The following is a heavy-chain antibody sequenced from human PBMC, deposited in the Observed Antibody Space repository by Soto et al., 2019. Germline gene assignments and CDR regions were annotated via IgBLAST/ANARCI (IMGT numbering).Heavy chain of an antibody. CDR2: IYTSGST. V-gene: IGHV4-4*07. D-gene: IGHD1-1*01. CDR3: ARAGDWNAWGGGWYFDY. J-gene: IGHJ4*02. Sequence: QVQLQELGPGLVKPSETLSLTCTVSGGSISSYYWSWIRQPAGKGLEWIGRIYTSGSTNYNPSLKSRVTMSVDPSKNQFPRELRSVAAAATAVYYCARAGDWNAWGGGWYFDYWGQGTLVTVSS. CDR1: GGSISSYY.